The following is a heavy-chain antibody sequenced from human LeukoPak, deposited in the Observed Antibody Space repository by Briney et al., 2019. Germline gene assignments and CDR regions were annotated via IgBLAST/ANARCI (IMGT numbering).Heavy chain of an antibody. CDR3: ARVPLITFGELSPQKDYFDY. D-gene: IGHD3-16*02. V-gene: IGHV3-30-3*01. Sequence: GRSLRLSCAASGFTFSSYAMHWVRQAPGKGLEWVAVISYDGSNKYYADSVKGRFTISRDNSKNTLYLQMNSLRAEDTAVYYCARVPLITFGELSPQKDYFDYWGQGTLVTVSS. J-gene: IGHJ4*02. CDR1: GFTFSSYA. CDR2: ISYDGSNK.